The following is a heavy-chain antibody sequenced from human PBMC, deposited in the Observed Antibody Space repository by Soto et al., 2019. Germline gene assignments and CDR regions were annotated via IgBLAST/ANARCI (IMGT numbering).Heavy chain of an antibody. V-gene: IGHV4-59*01. J-gene: IGHJ3*01. Sequence: QVQLQESGPGLVKPSETLSLTCNVSGDSMSSYYWSWIRQPPGKELEWIGYIYYSGSTNYNPSLPSRVTISVDTSKNQFSLKLNSVTAADTAVYYCARSRQGYYVDLWGQGTMVTVSS. CDR3: ARSRQGYYVDL. CDR1: GDSMSSYY. D-gene: IGHD3-22*01. CDR2: IYYSGST.